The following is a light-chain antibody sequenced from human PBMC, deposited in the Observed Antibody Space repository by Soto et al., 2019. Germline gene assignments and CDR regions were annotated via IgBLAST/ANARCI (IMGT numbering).Light chain of an antibody. Sequence: EIVLTQSPGTLSLSPGVRVTLSCRASQSVTSNYLAWYQQKPGQSPRLLIYAASTRATGIPDRFSGSGSGTDFTLTISRLEPEDFAVYYCHQYGSSPPTFGQGTKVDIK. CDR1: QSVTSNY. V-gene: IGKV3-20*01. CDR2: AAS. J-gene: IGKJ1*01. CDR3: HQYGSSPPT.